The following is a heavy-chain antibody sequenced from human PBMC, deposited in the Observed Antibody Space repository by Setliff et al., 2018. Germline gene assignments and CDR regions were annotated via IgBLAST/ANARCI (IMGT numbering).Heavy chain of an antibody. CDR1: GYTFSSYS. CDR3: ARDGGGDSDAFDI. D-gene: IGHD3-16*01. Sequence: GASVKVSCKASGYTFSSYSMHWVRQAPGQRLEWMGWINAANENTQYSKKFQGRLTITRDTSANTAYMELSSLRSEDTAVYFCARDGGGDSDAFDIWGQGTMVTVSS. CDR2: INAANENT. J-gene: IGHJ3*02. V-gene: IGHV1-3*01.